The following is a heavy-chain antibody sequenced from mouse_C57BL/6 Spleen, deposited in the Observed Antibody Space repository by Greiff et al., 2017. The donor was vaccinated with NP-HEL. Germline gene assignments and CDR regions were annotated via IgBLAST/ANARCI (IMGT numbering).Heavy chain of an antibody. CDR3: ATYGKRTWFAY. CDR1: GFTFSDYY. J-gene: IGHJ3*01. V-gene: IGHV5-16*01. CDR2: INYDGSST. Sequence: EVKLVESEGGLVQPGSSMKLSCTASGFTFSDYYMAWVRQVPEKGLEWVANINYDGSSTYYLDSLKSRFIISRDNAKNILYLQMSSLKSEDTATYYCATYGKRTWFAYWGQGTLVTVSA. D-gene: IGHD2-1*01.